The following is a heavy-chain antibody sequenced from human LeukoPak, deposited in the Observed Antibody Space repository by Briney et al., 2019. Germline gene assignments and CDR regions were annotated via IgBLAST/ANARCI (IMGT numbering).Heavy chain of an antibody. V-gene: IGHV3-53*03. CDR3: ARGTSDITIFGVASRGYYYMDV. CDR1: GFTVSSNY. J-gene: IGHJ6*03. D-gene: IGHD3-3*01. CDR2: IYSGGST. Sequence: SGGSLRLSCAASGFTVSSNYMSWVRQPPGKGLEWVSVIYSGGSTYYADSVKGRFTISRDNSKNTLYLQMNSLRAEDTAVYYCARGTSDITIFGVASRGYYYMDVWGKGTTVTVSS.